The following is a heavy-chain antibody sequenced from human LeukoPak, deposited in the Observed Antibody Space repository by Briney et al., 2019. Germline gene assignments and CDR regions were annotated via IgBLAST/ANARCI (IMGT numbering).Heavy chain of an antibody. CDR1: GGSSSNTNYY. CDR3: ARHYYSGSGNYREVRWFGP. CDR2: LHYSGST. Sequence: SETLSLTCSVSGGSSSNTNYYWGWIRQPPGKGLEWIGSLHYSGSTYYNPSLRSRVTISVDTSNNQFSLRLSSVTAADTAVYYCARHYYSGSGNYREVRWFGPWGQGTLVTVAS. V-gene: IGHV4-39*01. D-gene: IGHD3-10*01. J-gene: IGHJ5*02.